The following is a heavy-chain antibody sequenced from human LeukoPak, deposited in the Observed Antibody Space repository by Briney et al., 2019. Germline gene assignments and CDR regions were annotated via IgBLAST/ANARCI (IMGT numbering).Heavy chain of an antibody. Sequence: SETLSLTCTVSGDSIRNYYWSWIRQPPGKGLEWIGYIYYRGNTNYNPSLKSRVIISINTSKNQFSLKMSSVTAADTAVYFCARDSPPQYASSSAGFDYWGQGTLVTVSS. CDR2: IYYRGNT. J-gene: IGHJ4*02. CDR1: GDSIRNYY. D-gene: IGHD6-6*01. V-gene: IGHV4-59*01. CDR3: ARDSPPQYASSSAGFDY.